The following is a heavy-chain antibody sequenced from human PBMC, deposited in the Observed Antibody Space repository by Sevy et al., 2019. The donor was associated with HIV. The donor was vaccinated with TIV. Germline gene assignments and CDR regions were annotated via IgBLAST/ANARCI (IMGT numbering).Heavy chain of an antibody. CDR2: SYYSGSA. CDR3: ARHIPRDGYNSAYRGFDP. CDR1: GGSITSLY. V-gene: IGHV4-59*05. Sequence: SETLSLTCTVSGGSITSLYWNWIRQPPGKGLEWIGSSYYSGSADYNPSLKSRVTISVDTSKNQFSLKLSSVTAADTAVYFCARHIPRDGYNSAYRGFDPWGQGALVTVSS. J-gene: IGHJ5*02. D-gene: IGHD5-12*01.